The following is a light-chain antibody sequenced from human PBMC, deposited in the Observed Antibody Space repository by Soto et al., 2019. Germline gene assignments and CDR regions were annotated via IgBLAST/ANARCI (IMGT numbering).Light chain of an antibody. Sequence: IVLTQSPVTLSLSPWERATLSCRASQSVSSYLAWYQQKPGQAPRLLIYGASTRATGIPARFSGSGSGTEFTLTISSLQSEDFAVYYCQQYNNWPPWTFGQGTKVDIK. CDR1: QSVSSY. CDR3: QQYNNWPPWT. J-gene: IGKJ1*01. CDR2: GAS. V-gene: IGKV3-15*01.